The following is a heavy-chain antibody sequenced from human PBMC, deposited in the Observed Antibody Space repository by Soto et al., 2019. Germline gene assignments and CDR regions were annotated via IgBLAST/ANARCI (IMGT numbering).Heavy chain of an antibody. D-gene: IGHD6-13*01. J-gene: IGHJ5*02. V-gene: IGHV1-46*01. Sequence: GASVMVSCKASGYTFTSYYIHWVRQAPGQGLEWMGIINPSGGSTSYAQKFQGRVTMTRDTSTSTVYMELSSLRSEDTAVYYCARAPLAAAGIPAWFDPWGQGTLVTVSS. CDR3: ARAPLAAAGIPAWFDP. CDR1: GYTFTSYY. CDR2: INPSGGST.